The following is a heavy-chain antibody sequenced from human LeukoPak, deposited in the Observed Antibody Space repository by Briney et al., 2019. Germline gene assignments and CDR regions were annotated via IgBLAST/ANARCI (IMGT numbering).Heavy chain of an antibody. CDR3: ATRRDGYNSLPFDY. V-gene: IGHV1-69*13. CDR2: IIPIFGTA. Sequence: SVKVSCKASGGTFSSYAISWGRQAPGQGLEWMGGIIPIFGTANYAQKFQGRVTITADESTSTAYMELSSLRSEDTAVYYCATRRDGYNSLPFDYWGQGTLVTVSS. CDR1: GGTFSSYA. J-gene: IGHJ4*02. D-gene: IGHD5-24*01.